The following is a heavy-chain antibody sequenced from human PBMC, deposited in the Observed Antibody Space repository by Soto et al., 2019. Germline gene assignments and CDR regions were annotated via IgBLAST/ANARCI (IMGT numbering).Heavy chain of an antibody. Sequence: EVQLVESGGGLVQPGGSLRLSCAASGFIFSRYSMNWVRQAPGKGLEWISVISRSSSTIDYADAVKGRFTISRDNARNSLFLQMNSLRDEDTAVYYGARDHMAYCGGDCYSGEAYWGQGTPVTVSS. V-gene: IGHV3-48*02. CDR3: ARDHMAYCGGDCYSGEAY. D-gene: IGHD2-21*02. CDR1: GFIFSRYS. CDR2: ISRSSSTI. J-gene: IGHJ4*02.